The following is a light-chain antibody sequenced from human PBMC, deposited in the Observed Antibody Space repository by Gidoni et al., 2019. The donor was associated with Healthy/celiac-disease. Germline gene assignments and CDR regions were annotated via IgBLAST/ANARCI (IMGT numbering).Light chain of an antibody. CDR2: LCS. CDR1: QSLLHSNGYNY. V-gene: IGKV2-28*01. J-gene: IGKJ4*01. CDR3: MQALQTPLT. Sequence: DIVMTQSPLSLPVTPGEPASISCRSSQSLLHSNGYNYLDWYLQKPGQSPQLLIYLCSNRASGVPDRFSGSGSGTDFTLKISRVEADDVGVYYCMQALQTPLTFGGGTKVEIK.